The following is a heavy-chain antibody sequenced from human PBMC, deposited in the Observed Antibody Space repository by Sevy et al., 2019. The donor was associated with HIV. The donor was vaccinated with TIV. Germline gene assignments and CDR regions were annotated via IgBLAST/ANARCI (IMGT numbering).Heavy chain of an antibody. CDR3: TTDPITHFGVVISEAGPDY. D-gene: IGHD3-3*01. CDR1: GFTFSNAW. V-gene: IGHV3-15*01. CDR2: IKTKNEGGTI. Sequence: GGSLRLSCAASGFTFSNAWMSWVRQAPGKGLEWVGRIKTKNEGGTIDYAAPVKGRFTISRDDSKNTLSLQMNSLKTEDTAVYYCTTDPITHFGVVISEAGPDYWGQGTLVTVSS. J-gene: IGHJ4*02.